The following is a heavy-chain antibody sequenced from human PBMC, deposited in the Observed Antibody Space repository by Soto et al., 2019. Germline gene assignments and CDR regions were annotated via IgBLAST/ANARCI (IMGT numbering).Heavy chain of an antibody. Sequence: XGSLRLSCASSVCTFSSYGMHCVRHSPGKWLEWVAVISYDGSNKYYEDSVKGRFTISRDNSKNTLYLQMNSLRAEDTAVYYCAKGATRSYGMEGWGQGTTCSVSS. CDR2: ISYDGSNK. V-gene: IGHV3-30*18. J-gene: IGHJ6*01. CDR3: AKGATRSYGMEG. CDR1: VCTFSSYG. D-gene: IGHD4-17*01.